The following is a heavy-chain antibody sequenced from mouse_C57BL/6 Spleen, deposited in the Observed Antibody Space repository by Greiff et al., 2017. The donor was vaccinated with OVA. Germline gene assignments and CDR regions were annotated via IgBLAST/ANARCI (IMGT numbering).Heavy chain of an antibody. Sequence: EVQGVESGGGLVKPGGSLKLSCAASGFTFSSYTMSWVRQTPEKRLEWVATISGGGGNTYYPDSVKGRFTISRDNAKNTLYLQMSSLRSEDTALYYCARVRYFDYWGQGTTLTVSS. CDR1: GFTFSSYT. D-gene: IGHD3-2*02. V-gene: IGHV5-9*01. CDR2: ISGGGGNT. CDR3: ARVRYFDY. J-gene: IGHJ2*01.